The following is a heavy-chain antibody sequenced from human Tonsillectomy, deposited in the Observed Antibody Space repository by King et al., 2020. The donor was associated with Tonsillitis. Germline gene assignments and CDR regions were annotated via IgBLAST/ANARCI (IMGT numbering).Heavy chain of an antibody. D-gene: IGHD4/OR15-4a*01. J-gene: IGHJ3*02. CDR1: GFTFSSYG. CDR2: IWYDGSNK. CDR3: ARANFSSDAFDI. V-gene: IGHV3-33*01. Sequence: VQLVESGGGVVQPGRSLRLSCAASGFTFSSYGMHWVRQAPGKGLEWVAFIWYDGSNKYYADSVKVRFTISRDNSKNTLYLQMNSLRAEDTAVYYCARANFSSDAFDIWGQGTMVTVSS.